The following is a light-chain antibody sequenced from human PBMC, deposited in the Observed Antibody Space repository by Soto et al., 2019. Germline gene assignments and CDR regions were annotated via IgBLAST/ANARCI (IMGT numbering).Light chain of an antibody. V-gene: IGLV2-14*01. CDR3: SSYTSSDTYV. CDR1: SSDVGNYNY. J-gene: IGLJ1*01. Sequence: QSALTXPPSASGSPGQSVTISCTGTSSDVGNYNYVSWHQQHPGKAPQLMINDVSNRPSGVSSRFSGSKSGNTASLTISGLQAEDEADYYCSSYTSSDTYVFGTGTKVTVL. CDR2: DVS.